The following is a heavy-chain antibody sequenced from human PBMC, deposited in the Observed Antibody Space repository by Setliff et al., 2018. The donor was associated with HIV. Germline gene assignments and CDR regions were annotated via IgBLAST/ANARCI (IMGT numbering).Heavy chain of an antibody. V-gene: IGHV4-59*01. CDR3: AGGLHYGLGKFGY. D-gene: IGHD3-10*01. J-gene: IGHJ4*02. CDR1: GGSISNYY. Sequence: PSETLSLTCTVSGGSISNYYWSWLRQPPGKGLEWIGYISYTGSTNYNPSLKSRVTISVDTSKNQFSLKLSSVTAADTAVYYCAGGLHYGLGKFGYWGQRTLVTVSS. CDR2: ISYTGST.